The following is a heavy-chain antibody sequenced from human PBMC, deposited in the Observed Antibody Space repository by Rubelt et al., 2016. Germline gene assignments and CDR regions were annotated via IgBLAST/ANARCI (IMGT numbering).Heavy chain of an antibody. CDR2: IYSSGST. CDR3: ARDRLVGASDAFDF. V-gene: IGHV4-39*07. Sequence: QLQLQESGPGLVKPSETLSLTCTVSGGSISSSSYYWGWIRQPPGKGLEWIGSIYSSGSTNYNPSLTSRLTISVDTSKNQFSLKLSSVSAADTAMYYCARDRLVGASDAFDFWGQGTMVTVSS. J-gene: IGHJ3*01. CDR1: GGSISSSSYY. D-gene: IGHD1-26*01.